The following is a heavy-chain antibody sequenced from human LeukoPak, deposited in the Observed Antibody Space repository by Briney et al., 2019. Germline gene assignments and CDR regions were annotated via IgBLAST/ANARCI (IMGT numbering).Heavy chain of an antibody. Sequence: QSGGSLRLSCAASGFTFSSYWMSWVSQAPGKGGEWVANIKQDGSEKYYVDSVKGRFTISRDNAKNSLYLQMNSLRAEDTAVYYCARWGITMVRGVILYYYGMDVWGKGTTVTVSS. J-gene: IGHJ6*04. V-gene: IGHV3-7*03. CDR3: ARWGITMVRGVILYYYGMDV. CDR1: GFTFSSYW. D-gene: IGHD3-10*01. CDR2: IKQDGSEK.